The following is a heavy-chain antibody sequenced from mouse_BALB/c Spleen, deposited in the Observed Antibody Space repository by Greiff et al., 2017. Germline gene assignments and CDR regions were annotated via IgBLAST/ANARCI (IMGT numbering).Heavy chain of an antibody. D-gene: IGHD2-13*01. V-gene: IGHV1S29*02. CDR1: GYTFTDYN. J-gene: IGHJ3*01. CDR2: IYPYNGGT. Sequence: EVQLQQSGPELVKPGASVKISCKASGYTFTDYNMHWVKQSHGKSLEWIGYIYPYNGGTGYNQKFKSKATLTVDNSSSTAYMELRSLTSEDTAVYYCARAGIIVDGDWFAYWGQGTLVTVSA. CDR3: ARAGIIVDGDWFAY.